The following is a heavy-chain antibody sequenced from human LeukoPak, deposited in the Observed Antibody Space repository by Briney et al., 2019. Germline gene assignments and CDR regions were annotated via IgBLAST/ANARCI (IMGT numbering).Heavy chain of an antibody. V-gene: IGHV3-23*01. CDR1: GFTFSTYA. CDR2: IAGSGGSS. CDR3: AKDRGWFGGSLANFDS. D-gene: IGHD3-10*01. Sequence: GGSLRLSCAASGFTFSTYAMSWVRQAPGKGLEWVSAIAGSGGSSYYADSVKGRFSISRDNSKNTLYVQMNSLRAEDTAVYYCAKDRGWFGGSLANFDSWGQGTLVTVSS. J-gene: IGHJ4*02.